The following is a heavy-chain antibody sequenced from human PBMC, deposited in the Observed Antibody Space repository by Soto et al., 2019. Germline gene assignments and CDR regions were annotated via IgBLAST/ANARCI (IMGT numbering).Heavy chain of an antibody. D-gene: IGHD3-10*01. Sequence: EVQLVESGGGLIQPGGSLKLSCAASGFTVGNNYMSWVRQAPGKGLERVSLIYSTGTTKYADSGKGRFTVSRDNAKNTLDLQMNSLIAKDTAVYYCAKDGRGSGSHYNSFGYWGQGTLVTVSS. V-gene: IGHV3-53*01. J-gene: IGHJ4*02. CDR1: GFTVGNNY. CDR3: AKDGRGSGSHYNSFGY. CDR2: IYSTGTT.